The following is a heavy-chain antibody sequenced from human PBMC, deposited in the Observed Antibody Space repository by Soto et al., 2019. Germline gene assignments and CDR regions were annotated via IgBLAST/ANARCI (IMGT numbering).Heavy chain of an antibody. J-gene: IGHJ4*02. Sequence: PSETLSLTCAVSGGSISSSNWWSWVRQPPGKGLEWIGEIYHSGSTNYNPSLKSRLTISVDTSKNQFSLNLRSVTAADTAVYYCARGHVLMLYAQLDYWGQGALVTVSS. CDR2: IYHSGST. CDR1: GGSISSSNW. D-gene: IGHD2-8*01. CDR3: ARGHVLMLYAQLDY. V-gene: IGHV4-4*02.